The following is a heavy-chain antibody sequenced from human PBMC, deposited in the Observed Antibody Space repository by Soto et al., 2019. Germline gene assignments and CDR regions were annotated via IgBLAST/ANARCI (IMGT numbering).Heavy chain of an antibody. J-gene: IGHJ4*02. CDR3: ATGRQMGY. D-gene: IGHD7-27*01. CDR2: MSGSGDSI. CDR1: GFTFSNYA. Sequence: VQVLESGGALVQPGESLRLSCAASGFTFSNYAMTWVRQAPGKGLEWVSTMSGSGDSIYYADSVKGRFTISRDNSKNTLYLQMNSLRADDWAVYYCATGRQMGYWGQGTLVIVSS. V-gene: IGHV3-23*01.